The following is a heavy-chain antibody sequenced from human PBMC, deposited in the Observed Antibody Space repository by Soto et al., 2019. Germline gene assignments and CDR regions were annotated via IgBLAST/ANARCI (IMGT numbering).Heavy chain of an antibody. CDR1: GFSFSTYA. Sequence: GGSLRLSCAASGFSFSTYAMNWVRQAPGKGLVWVSRINSDGSSTSYADSVKGRFTISRDNAKNTLYLQMNSLRAEDTAVYYCVRTSLVVAAATREDYWGQGTLVTVSS. CDR2: INSDGSST. CDR3: VRTSLVVAAATREDY. V-gene: IGHV3-74*01. J-gene: IGHJ4*02. D-gene: IGHD2-15*01.